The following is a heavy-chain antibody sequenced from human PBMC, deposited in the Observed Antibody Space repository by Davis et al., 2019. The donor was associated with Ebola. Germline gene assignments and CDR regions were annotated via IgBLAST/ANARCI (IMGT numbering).Heavy chain of an antibody. CDR1: GFTFSSYA. D-gene: IGHD5-18*01. J-gene: IGHJ4*02. Sequence: GESLKISCAASGFTFSSYAMSWVRQAPGKGLEWVSAISGSGGSTYYADSVKGRFTISRDNSKNTLYLQMNSLRAEDTAVYYCAKGTGYSYGYGHYWGQGTLVTVSS. V-gene: IGHV3-23*01. CDR2: ISGSGGST. CDR3: AKGTGYSYGYGHY.